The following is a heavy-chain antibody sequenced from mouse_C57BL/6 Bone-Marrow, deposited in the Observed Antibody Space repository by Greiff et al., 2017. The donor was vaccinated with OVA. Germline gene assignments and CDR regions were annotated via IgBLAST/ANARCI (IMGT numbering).Heavy chain of an antibody. CDR1: GYTFTSYG. Sequence: VQLQQSGAELARPGASVKLSCKASGYTFTSYGISWVKQRTGQGLEWIGEIYPRSGNTYYNEKFKGKATLTADKYSSTAYMELRSLTSEDSAVYFCAREKGYWYFDVWGTGTTVTVSS. J-gene: IGHJ1*03. CDR3: AREKGYWYFDV. V-gene: IGHV1-81*01. CDR2: IYPRSGNT.